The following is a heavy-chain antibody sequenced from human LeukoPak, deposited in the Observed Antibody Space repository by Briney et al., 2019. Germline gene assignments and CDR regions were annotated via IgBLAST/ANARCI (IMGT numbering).Heavy chain of an antibody. V-gene: IGHV3-33*06. D-gene: IGHD3-10*01. CDR3: AKGWYGSGSYYKDYYYYMDV. J-gene: IGHJ6*03. CDR2: IWYDGSNK. CDR1: GFTFSSYG. Sequence: GGSLRLPCAASGFTFSSYGMHWVRQAPGKGLEWVAVIWYDGSNKYYADSVKGRFTISRDNSKNTLYLQMNSLRAEDTAVYYCAKGWYGSGSYYKDYYYYMDVWGKGTTVTVSS.